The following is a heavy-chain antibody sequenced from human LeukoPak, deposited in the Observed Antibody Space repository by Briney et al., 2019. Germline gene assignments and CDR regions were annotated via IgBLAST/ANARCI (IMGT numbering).Heavy chain of an antibody. CDR3: ARDDYGDYVSD. CDR1: GGSIRSYY. Sequence: SETLSLTXTVSGGSIRSYYWSWIRQSPGKGLEWIGYIYYSGSTNYNPSLKSRVTISVDTSKNQFSLKLSSVTAADTAVYYCARDDYGDYVSDWGQGTLVTVSS. D-gene: IGHD4-17*01. V-gene: IGHV4-59*01. J-gene: IGHJ4*02. CDR2: IYYSGST.